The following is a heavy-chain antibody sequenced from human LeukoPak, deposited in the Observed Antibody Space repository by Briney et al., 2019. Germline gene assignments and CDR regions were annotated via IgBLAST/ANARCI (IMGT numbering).Heavy chain of an antibody. V-gene: IGHV3-9*01. CDR1: GFTFDDSG. CDR3: AKRTSGFDI. Sequence: GGSLGLSCAASGFTFDDSGMHWVRQTPGKGLEWVSGISWNSAIINYVDSVKGRFTISRDNAKNSLYLQMNSLRPEDTALYYCAKRTSGFDIWGQGTMVTVSS. D-gene: IGHD1-26*01. J-gene: IGHJ3*02. CDR2: ISWNSAII.